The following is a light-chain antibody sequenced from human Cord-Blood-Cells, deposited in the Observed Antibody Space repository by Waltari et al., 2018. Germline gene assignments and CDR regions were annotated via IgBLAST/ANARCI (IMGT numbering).Light chain of an antibody. Sequence: DIVMTQSPDSLAVSLGERATINCKSSQSVLYSSNNKNYLAWYQQKPGQPPKLLIYWASSRESGVPDRFRGSGSGTDFTRTISSLQAEDVAVYCCQQYYSTPWTFGQGTKVEIK. CDR3: QQYYSTPWT. CDR1: QSVLYSSNNKNY. J-gene: IGKJ1*01. V-gene: IGKV4-1*01. CDR2: WAS.